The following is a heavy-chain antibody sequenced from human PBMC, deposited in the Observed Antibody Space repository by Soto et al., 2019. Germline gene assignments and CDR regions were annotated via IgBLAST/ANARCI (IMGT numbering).Heavy chain of an antibody. V-gene: IGHV4-30-2*01. CDR3: AGMPYTSGLRFDP. CDR2: IYHSGVT. D-gene: IGHD6-19*01. Sequence: SETLSLTCSFSGDSSSTSTYSWSWIRQPPGKALEWVGFIYHSGVTSYNPSLKRRVSISLDMSNNQCTLNLRSVTAADTAVYYCAGMPYTSGLRFDPWGPGTLVTVSS. J-gene: IGHJ5*02. CDR1: GDSSSTSTYS.